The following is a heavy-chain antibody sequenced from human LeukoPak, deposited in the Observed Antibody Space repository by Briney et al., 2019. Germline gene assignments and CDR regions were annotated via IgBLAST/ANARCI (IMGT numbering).Heavy chain of an antibody. J-gene: IGHJ3*02. D-gene: IGHD1-26*01. V-gene: IGHV4-59*01. CDR2: MYHGGSP. CDR3: ATPSATSPDAFDI. CDR1: AGSISSFY. Sequence: SETLSLTCTVSAGSISSFYWSWIRQSPEKGLEWIGYMYHGGSPKYNPSLKSRVTMSVDTSKNHFSLKLSSVTAADTAVYYCATPSATSPDAFDIWGQGTMVTVSS.